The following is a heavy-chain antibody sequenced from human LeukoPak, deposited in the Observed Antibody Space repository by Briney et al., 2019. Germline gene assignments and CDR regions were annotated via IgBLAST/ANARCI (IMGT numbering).Heavy chain of an antibody. CDR3: AKDITPAVAGNGYFQH. D-gene: IGHD6-19*01. CDR2: ISWNSGSI. J-gene: IGHJ1*01. V-gene: IGHV3-9*03. Sequence: PGGSLRLSCAASGFTFDDYAKHWVRQAPGKGLEWVSGISWNSGSIGYADSVKGRFTISRDNAKNSLYLQMNSLRAEDMALYYCAKDITPAVAGNGYFQHWGQGTLVTVSS. CDR1: GFTFDDYA.